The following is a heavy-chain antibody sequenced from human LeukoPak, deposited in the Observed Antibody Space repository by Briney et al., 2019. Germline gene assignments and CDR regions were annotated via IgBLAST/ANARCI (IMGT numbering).Heavy chain of an antibody. CDR3: ARGRNCSSTSCHYYFDY. CDR2: INHSGST. D-gene: IGHD2-2*01. V-gene: IGHV4-34*01. CDR1: GGSFSGYH. Sequence: SETLSLTCAVYGGSFSGYHWSWIRQPPGKGLEWIGEINHSGSTNYNPSLKSRVTISVDTSKNQFSLKLSSVTAADTAVYYCARGRNCSSTSCHYYFDYWGQGTLVTVSS. J-gene: IGHJ4*02.